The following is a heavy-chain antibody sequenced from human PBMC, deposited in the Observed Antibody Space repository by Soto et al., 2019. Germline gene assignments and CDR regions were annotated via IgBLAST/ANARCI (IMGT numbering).Heavy chain of an antibody. CDR3: ARASHYVFWKIDI. CDR1: GGSISSSNW. Sequence: SETLSLACAVSGGSISSSNWWSWVRQPPGKGLEWIGEIYHSGSTNYNPSLKSRVTISVDKSKNQFSLKLSSVTAADTAVFYCARASHYVFWKIDIWGKGTMVTVSS. D-gene: IGHD3-3*01. J-gene: IGHJ3*02. CDR2: IYHSGST. V-gene: IGHV4-4*02.